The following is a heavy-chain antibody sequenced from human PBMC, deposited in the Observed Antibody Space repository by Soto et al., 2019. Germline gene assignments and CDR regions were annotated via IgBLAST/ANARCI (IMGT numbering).Heavy chain of an antibody. CDR3: ARIGEASGGGGWFDP. J-gene: IGHJ5*02. CDR1: GFSFSSYW. V-gene: IGHV3-7*01. D-gene: IGHD3-10*01. Sequence: EVQLVESGGGLVQPGGSLRLSCVASGFSFSSYWMTWVRQAPGQGLEWVAYIRQDGGEKDYVDSVKGRFTISRDNAENSLFLQMNSLRVEDTAVYYCARIGEASGGGGWFDPRGQGTLVTVSS. CDR2: IRQDGGEK.